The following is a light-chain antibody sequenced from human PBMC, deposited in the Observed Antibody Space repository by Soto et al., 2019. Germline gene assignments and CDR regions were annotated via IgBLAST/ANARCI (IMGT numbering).Light chain of an antibody. CDR3: QQYNDWPLT. CDR2: GAS. Sequence: EKVMTQSPAALSVSPGERATLSCRASQSVNSNLAWYQQQPGHAPRLLLYGASTRATGIPARFSGSASGTEFTLTISSLQSEDSAVYYCQQYNDWPLTFGGGTKVEIK. V-gene: IGKV3-15*01. J-gene: IGKJ4*01. CDR1: QSVNSN.